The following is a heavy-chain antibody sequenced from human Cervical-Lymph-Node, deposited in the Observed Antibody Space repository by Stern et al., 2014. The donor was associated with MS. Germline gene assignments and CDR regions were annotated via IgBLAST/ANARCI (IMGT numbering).Heavy chain of an antibody. Sequence: EVQLVESGGGLVKPGESLRLSCDASGFTFSHYSINWVRQAPGKGLEWISSIRNNSTHTYYADSVDARSTISRDSAKDSVSLHMVSLRAEDTAVYYCARARVGDYARSPHLDSWGQGTLVTVSS. D-gene: IGHD4-17*01. CDR1: GFTFSHYS. J-gene: IGHJ4*02. V-gene: IGHV3-21*01. CDR2: IRNNSTHT. CDR3: ARARVGDYARSPHLDS.